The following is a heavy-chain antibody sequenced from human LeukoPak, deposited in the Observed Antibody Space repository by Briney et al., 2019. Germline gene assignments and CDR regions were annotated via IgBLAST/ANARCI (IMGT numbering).Heavy chain of an antibody. CDR1: GGSISSSRYS. Sequence: SETLSLTYTVSGGSISSSRYSWGWIRQPPGKGLEWIGTIYDSGSTYYNPSLKSRVTISADTSKNQLSLRLSSVTAADTAVYYCARVGFGGYSYGYVDFWGQGTQVTVSS. D-gene: IGHD5-18*01. CDR3: ARVGFGGYSYGYVDF. V-gene: IGHV4-39*01. J-gene: IGHJ4*02. CDR2: IYDSGST.